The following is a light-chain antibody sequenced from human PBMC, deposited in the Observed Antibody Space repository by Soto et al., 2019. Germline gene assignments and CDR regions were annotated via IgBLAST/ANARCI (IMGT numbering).Light chain of an antibody. CDR3: CSYAGSFTYV. V-gene: IGLV2-23*02. Sequence: QSVLTQRASVSGSPGQSITISCTGTSSDIGSYTLVSWYQQHPGKAPKLLIYEVSKRPSGVSSRFSGSRSGNTASLTISGLQAEDEADYFCCSYAGSFTYVFGTGTKVTV. CDR2: EVS. J-gene: IGLJ1*01. CDR1: SSDIGSYTL.